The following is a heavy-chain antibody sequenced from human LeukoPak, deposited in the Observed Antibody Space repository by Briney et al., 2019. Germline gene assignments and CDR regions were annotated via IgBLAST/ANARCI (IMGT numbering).Heavy chain of an antibody. V-gene: IGHV3-20*04. CDR1: GFTFDDYD. CDR2: INWNGNNI. J-gene: IGHJ4*02. Sequence: GGSLRLSRAASGFTFDDYDISWVRQAPGKGLEWVCNINWNGNNIYYGDSVKGRFTISRDNAKNSVYLQMSGLRAEDTALYYCARGLMGGWPNFEYWGQGTLVTVSS. D-gene: IGHD2-8*01. CDR3: ARGLMGGWPNFEY.